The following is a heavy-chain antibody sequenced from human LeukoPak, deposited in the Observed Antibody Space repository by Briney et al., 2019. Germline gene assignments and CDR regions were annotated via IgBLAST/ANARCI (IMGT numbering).Heavy chain of an antibody. CDR2: IYPGDSDT. V-gene: IGHV5-51*01. CDR1: GYSFTSYW. CDR3: ARARYYYDSSGSYGWIDL. D-gene: IGHD3-22*01. J-gene: IGHJ5*02. Sequence: GESLKISCKGSGYSFTSYWIGWVRQMPGKGLEWMGIIYPGDSDTRYSPSFQGQVTISADKSISTAYLQWSSLKASDTAMCYCARARYYYDSSGSYGWIDLWGQGTLVTVSS.